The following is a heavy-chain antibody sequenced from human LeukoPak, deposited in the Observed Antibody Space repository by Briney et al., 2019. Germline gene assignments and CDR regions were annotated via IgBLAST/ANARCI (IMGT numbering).Heavy chain of an antibody. CDR1: GFTFSSFW. CDR3: ARARFETTVTALIRKKNYYYYYVDV. D-gene: IGHD4-17*01. Sequence: GGSLRLSCAASGFTFSSFWMSWVRQAPGKGLEWVANIKEDGSAKYYVDSVKGRFTISRDNARNSLYLQMNSLRVEDTAVYYCARARFETTVTALIRKKNYYYYYVDVWGKGTTVTVSS. V-gene: IGHV3-7*01. J-gene: IGHJ6*03. CDR2: IKEDGSAK.